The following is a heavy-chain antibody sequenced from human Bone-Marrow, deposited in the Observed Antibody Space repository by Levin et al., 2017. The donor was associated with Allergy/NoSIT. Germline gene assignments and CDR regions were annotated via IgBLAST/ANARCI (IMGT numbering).Heavy chain of an antibody. CDR1: GGSFSGYY. CDR2: INHSGST. CDR3: ARGATMVRGVIITSGVFSYWFDP. D-gene: IGHD3-10*01. V-gene: IGHV4-34*01. J-gene: IGHJ5*02. Sequence: SETLSLTCAVYGGSFSGYYWSWIRQPPGKGLEWIGEINHSGSTNYNPSLKSRVTISVDTSKNQFSLKLSSVTAADTAVYYCARGATMVRGVIITSGVFSYWFDPWGQGTLVTVSS.